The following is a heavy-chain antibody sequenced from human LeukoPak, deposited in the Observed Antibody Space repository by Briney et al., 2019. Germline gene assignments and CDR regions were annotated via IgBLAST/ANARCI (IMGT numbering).Heavy chain of an antibody. V-gene: IGHV4-59*08. CDR2: IYYSGST. Sequence: PSETLSLTCTVSGGSISSYYWSWIRQPPGKGLEWIGYIYYSGSTNYNPSLKSRVTISVDTSKNQFSLKLSSVTAADTAVYYCARRAPGYDSSGYFQGWYFDLWGRGTLVTVSS. CDR3: ARRAPGYDSSGYFQGWYFDL. J-gene: IGHJ2*01. D-gene: IGHD3-22*01. CDR1: GGSISSYY.